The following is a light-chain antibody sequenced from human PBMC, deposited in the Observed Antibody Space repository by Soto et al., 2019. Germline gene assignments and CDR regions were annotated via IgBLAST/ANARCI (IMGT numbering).Light chain of an antibody. CDR1: SSDVGAYNY. Sequence: QSALTQPASVSGSPGQSITISCTGTSSDVGAYNYVSWYQQHPGKAPKLMIYEVSNRPSGVSSRFSGSKSATTASLTNSGLKDEDEADYYCSSNTTSGTRVFGEGTKPTAL. V-gene: IGLV2-14*01. CDR3: SSNTTSGTRV. CDR2: EVS. J-gene: IGLJ2*01.